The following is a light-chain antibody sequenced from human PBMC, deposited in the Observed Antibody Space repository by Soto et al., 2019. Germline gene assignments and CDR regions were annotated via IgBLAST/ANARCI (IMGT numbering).Light chain of an antibody. Sequence: EIVLTQSPGTLSLSPGERATLSCRASQSVSSSYLAWYQQEPGQAPRLLIYGASSRATGIPDRFSGSGSGTDFTLTISRLEPEDFAVSYCQQYGSSPSAFGQGTKVEIK. J-gene: IGKJ1*01. CDR1: QSVSSSY. V-gene: IGKV3-20*01. CDR2: GAS. CDR3: QQYGSSPSA.